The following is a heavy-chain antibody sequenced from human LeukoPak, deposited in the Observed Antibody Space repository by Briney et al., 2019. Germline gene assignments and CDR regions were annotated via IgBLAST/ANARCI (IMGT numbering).Heavy chain of an antibody. CDR2: NHSGST. D-gene: IGHD3-22*01. Sequence: NHSGSTNYNPSLKSRVTISVDTSKNQFSLKLSSVTAADTAVYYCASNRYYYDSSGYYDYWGQGTLVTVSS. V-gene: IGHV4-34*01. J-gene: IGHJ4*02. CDR3: ASNRYYYDSSGYYDY.